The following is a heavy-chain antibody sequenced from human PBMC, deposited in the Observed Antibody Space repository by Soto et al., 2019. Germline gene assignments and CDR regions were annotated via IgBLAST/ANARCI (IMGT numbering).Heavy chain of an antibody. Sequence: GESLRLYCAASGFTFHTYEMDWVRQAPGKGLGWVSYISSTSSTISYTDSVKGRVTISRDNDKNSLSLQMNSLRAEDTAVYYCARGAYYHYYGLDVWGQGTTVT. CDR1: GFTFHTYE. J-gene: IGHJ6*02. CDR3: ARGAYYHYYGLDV. V-gene: IGHV3-48*03. CDR2: ISSTSSTI.